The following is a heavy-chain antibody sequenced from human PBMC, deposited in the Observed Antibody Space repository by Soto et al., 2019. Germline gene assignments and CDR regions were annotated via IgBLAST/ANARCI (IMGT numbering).Heavy chain of an antibody. J-gene: IGHJ4*02. CDR3: ARGTRALITPFFAY. Sequence: PSETLSLTCSVSGDAISNFYWSWIRQTPGRGLEWIGCVHESGSTDYNPSLKGRVTISLHTSKSQFSLSLRSATAADTATYYCARGTRALITPFFAYLGQGIPVTGSS. CDR2: VHESGST. CDR1: GDAISNFY. V-gene: IGHV4-59*03. D-gene: IGHD2-15*01.